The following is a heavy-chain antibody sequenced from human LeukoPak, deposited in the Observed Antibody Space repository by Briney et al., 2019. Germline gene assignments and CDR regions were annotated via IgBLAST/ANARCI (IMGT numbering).Heavy chain of an antibody. J-gene: IGHJ4*02. CDR2: IHFNGYN. CDR1: GDSTSGGTFY. V-gene: IGHV4-39*01. CDR3: AGGLGATIRTGLHF. D-gene: IGHD1-26*01. Sequence: PSQTLSLTCTVSGDSTSGGTFYWGSVRQPPGQGLEWIGSIHFNGYNYYNPSLKCPFPISVHMPKNQFSLTLSSVSVADTAVYYCAGGLGATIRTGLHFWGQGSLVTVSS.